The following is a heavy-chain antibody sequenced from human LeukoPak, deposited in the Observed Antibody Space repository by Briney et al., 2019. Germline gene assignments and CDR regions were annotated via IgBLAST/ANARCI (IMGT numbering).Heavy chain of an antibody. Sequence: GSLRLSCAASGFTFSSYSMNWDRQAPGERLEWVSYISSSSSTIYYADSVKGRFTISRDNAKNSLYLQMNSLRAEDTAVYYCARSRRSYGDYGWDYYFDYWGQGTLVTVSS. J-gene: IGHJ4*02. CDR1: GFTFSSYS. CDR3: ARSRRSYGDYGWDYYFDY. CDR2: ISSSSSTI. D-gene: IGHD4-17*01. V-gene: IGHV3-48*01.